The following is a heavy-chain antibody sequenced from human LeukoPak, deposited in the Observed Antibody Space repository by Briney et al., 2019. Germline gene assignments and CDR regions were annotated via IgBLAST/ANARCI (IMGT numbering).Heavy chain of an antibody. Sequence: ASVKVSCKASGGTFSSYAISWVRQAPGQGLEWMGGIIPIFGTSNYAQKFQGRVTITADESTSTAYMELSSLRSEDTAVYYCAREGSTSCSCFDYWGQGTLVTVSS. V-gene: IGHV1-69*01. CDR2: IIPIFGTS. D-gene: IGHD2-2*01. CDR3: AREGSTSCSCFDY. J-gene: IGHJ4*02. CDR1: GGTFSSYA.